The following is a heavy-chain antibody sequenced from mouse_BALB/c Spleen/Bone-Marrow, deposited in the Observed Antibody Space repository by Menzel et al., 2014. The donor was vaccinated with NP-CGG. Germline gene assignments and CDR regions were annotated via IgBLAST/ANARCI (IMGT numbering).Heavy chain of an antibody. J-gene: IGHJ2*01. V-gene: IGHV5-6-3*01. CDR1: GFTFSSYG. CDR2: INSNGGST. Sequence: EVQRVESGGGLVQPGGSLKLSCAASGFTFSSYGMPWVRQTPDKRLELVATINSNGGSTYYPDSVKGRFTISRDNAKNTLYLQMSSLKSEDTAMYYCARDYYGSSDYWGQGTTLTISS. CDR3: ARDYYGSSDY. D-gene: IGHD1-1*01.